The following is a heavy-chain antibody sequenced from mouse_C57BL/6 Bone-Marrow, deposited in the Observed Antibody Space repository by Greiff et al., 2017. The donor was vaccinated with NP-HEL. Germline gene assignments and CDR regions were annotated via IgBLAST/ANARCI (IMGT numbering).Heavy chain of an antibody. J-gene: IGHJ1*03. CDR2: IRSTSNNSAT. V-gene: IGHV10-1*01. CDR1: GFSFNTYT. D-gene: IGHD1-1*01. CDR3: VRHTGTVVDYWYFDV. Sequence: EVMLVESGGGLVQPKGSLKLSCAASGFSFNTYTMNWVRQAPGPGLEWVARIRSTSNNSATSYADSVKDRFTISRDDSESMLYLQMNNVKTEDTDMYFCVRHTGTVVDYWYFDVWGTGTTVTVSS.